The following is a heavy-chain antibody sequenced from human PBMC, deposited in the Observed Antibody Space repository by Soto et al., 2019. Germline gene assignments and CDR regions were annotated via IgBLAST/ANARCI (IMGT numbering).Heavy chain of an antibody. CDR3: ASWDYSSSSHGIYAFDI. CDR1: GYTFTSYA. D-gene: IGHD6-6*01. CDR2: INAGNGNT. Sequence: GASVKVSCKASGYTFTSYAMHWVRQAPGQRLEWMGWINAGNGNTKYSQKFQGRVTITRDTSASTAYVELSSLRSEDTAVYYCASWDYSSSSHGIYAFDIWGQGTMVTVSS. J-gene: IGHJ3*02. V-gene: IGHV1-3*01.